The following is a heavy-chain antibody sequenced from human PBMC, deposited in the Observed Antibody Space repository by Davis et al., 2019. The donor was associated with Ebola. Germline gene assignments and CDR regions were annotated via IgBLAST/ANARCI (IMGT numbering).Heavy chain of an antibody. CDR3: ARYSDWLYAMDV. CDR1: GDTVTPNTAA. J-gene: IGHJ6*02. Sequence: MPSETLSLTCDISGDTVTPNTAAWTWIRQSPSRGLEWLGRIYYRSKWSTDYAESVKSRMSINPDTSKNQFSLQVNSVTPEDTAVYYCARYSDWLYAMDVWGQGTTVTVS. V-gene: IGHV6-1*01. D-gene: IGHD3-9*01. CDR2: IYYRSKWST.